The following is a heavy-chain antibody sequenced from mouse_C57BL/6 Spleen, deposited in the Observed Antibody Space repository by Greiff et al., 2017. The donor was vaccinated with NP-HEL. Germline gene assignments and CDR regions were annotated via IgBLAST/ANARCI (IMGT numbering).Heavy chain of an antibody. V-gene: IGHV5-4*03. Sequence: DVKLVESGGGLVKPGGSLKLSCAASGFTFSSYAMSWVRQTPEKRLEWVATISDGGSYTYYPDNVKGRFTISRDNAKNNLYLQMSHLKSEDTAMYYCARGGSSYVGFAYWGQGTLVTVSA. CDR1: GFTFSSYA. J-gene: IGHJ3*01. CDR3: ARGGSSYVGFAY. D-gene: IGHD1-1*01. CDR2: ISDGGSYT.